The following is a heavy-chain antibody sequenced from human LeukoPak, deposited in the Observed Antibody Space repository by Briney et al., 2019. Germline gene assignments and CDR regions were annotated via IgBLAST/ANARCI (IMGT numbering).Heavy chain of an antibody. V-gene: IGHV3-21*01. CDR1: GFTFSSYS. Sequence: PGGSLRLSCAASGFTFSSYSMNWVRQAPGKGLEWVSSISGSSNYIYYADSLKGRVTISRDSAKNSLYLQMNSLRAEDTAVYYCARRDGSTWSIDYWGQGTLVTVSS. CDR2: ISGSSNYI. CDR3: ARRDGSTWSIDY. J-gene: IGHJ4*02. D-gene: IGHD6-13*01.